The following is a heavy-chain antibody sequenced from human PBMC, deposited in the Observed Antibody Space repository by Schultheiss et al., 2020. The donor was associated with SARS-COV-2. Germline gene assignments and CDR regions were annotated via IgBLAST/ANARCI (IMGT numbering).Heavy chain of an antibody. J-gene: IGHJ5*02. V-gene: IGHV3-15*01. CDR2: IKSKTDGGTT. CDR1: GFTFSDYY. Sequence: GESLKISCAASGFTFSDYYMSWVRQAPGKGLEWVGRIKSKTDGGTTDYAAPVKGRFTISRDDSKNTLYLQMNSLKTEDTAVYYCTTDYYYDSSGYLVRPWFDPWGQGTLVTVSS. D-gene: IGHD3-22*01. CDR3: TTDYYYDSSGYLVRPWFDP.